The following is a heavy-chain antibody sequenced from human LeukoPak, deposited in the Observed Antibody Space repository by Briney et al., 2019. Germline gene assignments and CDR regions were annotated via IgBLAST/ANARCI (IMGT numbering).Heavy chain of an antibody. D-gene: IGHD3-10*02. CDR1: GFSFSSDG. CDR3: SKMYVLEH. CDR2: ITSDGSGT. V-gene: IGHV3-74*03. J-gene: IGHJ4*02. Sequence: GGSLRLSCVGAGFSFSSDGMHWVRQAPGKGLVWVARITSDGSGTTYADSVKGRFIVSRDNAKSTLFLHMNSLRAEYTAVYYCSKMYVLEHWGQGTLVTVSS.